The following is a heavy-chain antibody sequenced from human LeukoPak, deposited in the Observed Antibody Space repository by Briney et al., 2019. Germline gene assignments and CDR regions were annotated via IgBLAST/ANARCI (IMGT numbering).Heavy chain of an antibody. CDR2: ISSSGSTI. D-gene: IGHD1-26*01. V-gene: IGHV3-48*03. CDR3: ARGEWELPKAKDYYYYGMDV. Sequence: GGSLRLSCAASGFTFSSYEMNWVRQAPGQGLEWVSYISSSGSTIYYADSVKGRFTISRDNAKNSLYLQMNSLRAEDTAVYYCARGEWELPKAKDYYYYGMDVWGQGTTVTVSS. CDR1: GFTFSSYE. J-gene: IGHJ6*02.